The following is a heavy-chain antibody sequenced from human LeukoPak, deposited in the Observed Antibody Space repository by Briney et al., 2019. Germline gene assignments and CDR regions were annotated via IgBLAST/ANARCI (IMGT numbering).Heavy chain of an antibody. V-gene: IGHV1-24*01. CDR3: ATSRPYYYDSSGYYFDY. CDR1: GYTLTELS. D-gene: IGHD3-22*01. CDR2: FDPEDGET. J-gene: IGHJ4*02. Sequence: ASVKVSCKVSGYTLTELSMHRVRQAPGKGLEWMGGFDPEDGETIYAQKFQGRVTMTEDTSTDTAYMELSSLRSEDTAVYYCATSRPYYYDSSGYYFDYWGQGTLVTVSS.